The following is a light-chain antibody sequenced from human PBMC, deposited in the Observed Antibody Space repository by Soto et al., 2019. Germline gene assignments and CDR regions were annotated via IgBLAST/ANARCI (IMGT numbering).Light chain of an antibody. CDR2: EDH. Sequence: QSVLTQSPSVSAAPGQKVTISCSGGSSNIGKNYVSWYQHLPGTAPKLLIYEDHKRPSGIPDRFSGSKSATSATLDITGLRTGDEGDYYCGTWDSSLNAGVFGGGTKVTVL. J-gene: IGLJ3*02. CDR3: GTWDSSLNAGV. CDR1: SSNIGKNY. V-gene: IGLV1-51*02.